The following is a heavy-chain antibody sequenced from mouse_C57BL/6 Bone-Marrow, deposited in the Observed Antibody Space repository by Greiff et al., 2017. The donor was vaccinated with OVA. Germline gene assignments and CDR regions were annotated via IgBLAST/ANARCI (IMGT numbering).Heavy chain of an antibody. Sequence: VQLQQPGAELVKPGASVKMSCKASGYTFTSYWITWVKQRPGQGLEWIGDIYPGSGSTNYNEKFKSKATLTVDTSSSTAYMQLSSLTSEDSAVYDCAPSYDGYYPFDYWGQGTTLTVSS. V-gene: IGHV1-55*01. D-gene: IGHD2-3*01. J-gene: IGHJ2*01. CDR3: APSYDGYYPFDY. CDR2: IYPGSGST. CDR1: GYTFTSYW.